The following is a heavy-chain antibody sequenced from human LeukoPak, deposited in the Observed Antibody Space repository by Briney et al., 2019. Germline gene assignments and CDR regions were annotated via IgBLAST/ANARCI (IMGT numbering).Heavy chain of an antibody. CDR1: GFTVTSNF. D-gene: IGHD3-10*01. J-gene: IGHJ4*02. Sequence: PGGSLRLSCAASGFTVTSNFMSWVRQAPGKGLEWVSVIHSGGATYYADSVKGRFTISRDISKNALYLQMNSLRGDDTAVYYCAGSAITNLDFWGQGNLVTVSS. V-gene: IGHV3-66*01. CDR3: AGSAITNLDF. CDR2: IHSGGAT.